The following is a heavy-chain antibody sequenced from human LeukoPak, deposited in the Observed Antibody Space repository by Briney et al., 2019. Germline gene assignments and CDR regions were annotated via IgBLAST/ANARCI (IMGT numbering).Heavy chain of an antibody. V-gene: IGHV4-34*01. Sequence: SETLSLTCAVYGGSFSDYYWSWIRQPPGKGLEWIGEINHSGSTNYNPSLKSRVTISVDTSKNQFSLKLSSVTAADTAVYYCARCITTYYYDSSGYYPTWFDPWGQGTLVTVSS. CDR3: ARCITTYYYDSSGYYPTWFDP. D-gene: IGHD3-22*01. CDR2: INHSGST. J-gene: IGHJ5*02. CDR1: GGSFSDYY.